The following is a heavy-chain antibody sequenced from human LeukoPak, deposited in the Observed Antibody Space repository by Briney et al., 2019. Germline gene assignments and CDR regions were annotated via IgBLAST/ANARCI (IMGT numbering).Heavy chain of an antibody. CDR3: ARVDGSDYDNRGYFDS. V-gene: IGHV4-59*01. J-gene: IGHJ4*02. CDR1: GGSISTYY. CDR2: VFYTASA. Sequence: SETLSLTCTLSGGSISTYYWAWLRQPPGQGLQWIGYVFYTASANYSPSLKNRATISVDTSNNRFSLKLTSVSAADSALYFCARVDGSDYDNRGYFDSWGQGILVTVSS. D-gene: IGHD5-12*01.